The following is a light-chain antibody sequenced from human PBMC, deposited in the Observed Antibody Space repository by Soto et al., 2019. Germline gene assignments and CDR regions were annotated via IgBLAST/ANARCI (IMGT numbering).Light chain of an antibody. CDR2: DAS. J-gene: IGKJ4*01. Sequence: EKVMTQSPATLSVSPGARATLSCRASQSVGSNLAWYQQKPGQAPRPLIYDASNRATGIPARFSGSGSGTDFTLTISSLEPEDFAVYYCQQRSNWPPGVTFGGGTKVDIK. CDR3: QQRSNWPPGVT. V-gene: IGKV3-11*01. CDR1: QSVGSN.